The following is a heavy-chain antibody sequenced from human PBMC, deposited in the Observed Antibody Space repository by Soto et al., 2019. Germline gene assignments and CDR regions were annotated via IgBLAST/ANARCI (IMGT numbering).Heavy chain of an antibody. D-gene: IGHD3-10*01. V-gene: IGHV3-30-3*01. Sequence: QVQLVEYGGGVVQPGRSLRLSCAASGFTFSSYAMHWVRQAPGKGLEWVAVISYDGSNKYYADSVKGRFTISRDNSKNTLYLQMNSLRPEDTAVYYCARGPGGSYWYFDLWGRGTLVTVSS. CDR3: ARGPGGSYWYFDL. CDR2: ISYDGSNK. J-gene: IGHJ2*01. CDR1: GFTFSSYA.